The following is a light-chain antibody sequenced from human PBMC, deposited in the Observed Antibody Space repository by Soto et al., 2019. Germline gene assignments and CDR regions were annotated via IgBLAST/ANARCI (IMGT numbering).Light chain of an antibody. CDR2: EVS. Sequence: ALTQSPSASGSPGQSVTISCTGTSSDVGNYKYVSWYQQHPGKAPKLMIYEVSKRPSGVPDRFSGSKSGNTASLTVSGLQAEDEADYYCSSYAGSNNWVFGGGTKVTVL. V-gene: IGLV2-8*01. CDR3: SSYAGSNNWV. J-gene: IGLJ3*02. CDR1: SSDVGNYKY.